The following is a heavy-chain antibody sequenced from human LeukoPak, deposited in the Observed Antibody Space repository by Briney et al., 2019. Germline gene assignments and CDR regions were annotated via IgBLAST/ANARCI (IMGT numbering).Heavy chain of an antibody. CDR3: ARALWFGEFDY. CDR2: ISYIGST. Sequence: SETLSLTCAVSADSFSSHYWTWIRQAPGKGLEWIGYISYIGSTNYNPSLKSRVTISIDTSKNQFSLKLSSVTAADTAVYYCARALWFGEFDYWGQGTLVTVSS. J-gene: IGHJ4*02. D-gene: IGHD3-10*01. CDR1: ADSFSSHY. V-gene: IGHV4-59*11.